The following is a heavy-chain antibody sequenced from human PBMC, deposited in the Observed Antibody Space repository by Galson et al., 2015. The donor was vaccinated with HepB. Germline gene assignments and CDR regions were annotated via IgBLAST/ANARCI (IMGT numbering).Heavy chain of an antibody. J-gene: IGHJ4*02. CDR2: ISGSGSNT. V-gene: IGHV3-23*01. D-gene: IGHD2-15*01. Sequence: SLRLSCAASGFTFSSFAMSWVRQAPGKGLEWVSVISGSGSNTYYADSVKGRFTISRDNAKNSLYLQMNNLRAEDTAVYYCARAPIYSIDYWGQGALVTVSS. CDR3: ARAPIYSIDY. CDR1: GFTFSSFA.